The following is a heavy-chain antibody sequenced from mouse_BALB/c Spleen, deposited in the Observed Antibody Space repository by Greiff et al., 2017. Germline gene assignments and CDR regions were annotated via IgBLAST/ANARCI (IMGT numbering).Heavy chain of an antibody. J-gene: IGHJ3*01. D-gene: IGHD3-3*01. V-gene: IGHV1-5*01. Sequence: VQLKQSGTVLARPGASVKMSCKASGYTFTSYWIHWVKQRPGQGLEWIGAIYPGNSDTSYNQKFKGKAKLTAVTSTSTAYMELSSLTNEASAVYYCTRVGEDTAWFPYWGQGTLVTVSA. CDR3: TRVGEDTAWFPY. CDR2: IYPGNSDT. CDR1: GYTFTSYW.